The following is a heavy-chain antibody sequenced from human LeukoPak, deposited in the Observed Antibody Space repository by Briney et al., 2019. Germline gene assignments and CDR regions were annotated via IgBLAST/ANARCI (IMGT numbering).Heavy chain of an antibody. CDR1: GFTFSSYA. CDR3: ARAQQARIYSSGWYTDY. D-gene: IGHD6-19*01. V-gene: IGHV3-23*01. Sequence: GGSLRLSCAASGFTFSSYAMSWVRQAPGKGLERVSAISGSGGSTYYADSVKGRFTISRDNSKNTLYLQMNSLRAEDTAVYYCARAQQARIYSSGWYTDYWGQGTLVTVSS. J-gene: IGHJ4*02. CDR2: ISGSGGST.